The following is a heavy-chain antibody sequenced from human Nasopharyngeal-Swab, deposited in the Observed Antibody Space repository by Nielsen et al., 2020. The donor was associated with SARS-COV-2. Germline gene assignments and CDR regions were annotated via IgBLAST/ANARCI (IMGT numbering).Heavy chain of an antibody. Sequence: SLKISCKGSGSSFTNYWIGWVRQMPGKGLEWMGIIYPGDSETRYSPSFEGQVTISVDKSISTAYLQWSSLKASDTAMYYCARVQGYCTGGSCYSVFYYFAMDVWGQGTTVTVSS. J-gene: IGHJ6*02. CDR3: ARVQGYCTGGSCYSVFYYFAMDV. V-gene: IGHV5-51*01. CDR2: IYPGDSET. CDR1: GSSFTNYW. D-gene: IGHD2-15*01.